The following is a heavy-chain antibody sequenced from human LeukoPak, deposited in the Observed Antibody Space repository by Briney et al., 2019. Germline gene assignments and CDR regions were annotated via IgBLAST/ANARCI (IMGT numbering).Heavy chain of an antibody. J-gene: IGHJ4*02. D-gene: IGHD4-23*01. Sequence: SETLSLTCTVSGGSISRYYWSWIRQPPGKGLEWIGYIYYSGSTNYNPSLKSRVTISVDTSKNQFSLKLSSVTDADTAVYYCARFAYGGNPPCYYFDYWGQGTLVTVSS. CDR3: ARFAYGGNPPCYYFDY. V-gene: IGHV4-59*01. CDR1: GGSISRYY. CDR2: IYYSGST.